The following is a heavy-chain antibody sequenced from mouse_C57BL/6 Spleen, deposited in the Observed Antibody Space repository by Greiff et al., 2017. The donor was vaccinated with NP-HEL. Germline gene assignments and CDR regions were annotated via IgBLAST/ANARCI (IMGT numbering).Heavy chain of an antibody. CDR1: GYTFTDYY. Sequence: VQLQQSGPELVKPGASVKISCKASGYTFTDYYMNWVKQSHGKSLEWIGDIIPNNGGTSYNQKFKGKATLTVDKSSSTAYMELRSLTSEDSAVSYGASTEPLYYGGSVDYWGQGTSVTVSS. CDR3: ASTEPLYYGGSVDY. J-gene: IGHJ4*01. CDR2: IIPNNGGT. V-gene: IGHV1-26*01. D-gene: IGHD1-1*01.